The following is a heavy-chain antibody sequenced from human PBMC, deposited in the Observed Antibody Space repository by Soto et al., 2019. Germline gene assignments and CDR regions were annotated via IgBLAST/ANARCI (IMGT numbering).Heavy chain of an antibody. D-gene: IGHD4-17*01. CDR2: IYYSGST. V-gene: IGHV4-31*03. Sequence: QVQLQESGPGLVKPSQTLSLTCTVSGGSISSGGYYWSWIRQHPGKGLEWIGYIYYSGSTYYNPSLKSRVTISVDTSKNQFSLKLSSVTAADTAVYYCARDLRYGDYESYGMDLWGQGTTVTVSS. CDR3: ARDLRYGDYESYGMDL. CDR1: GGSISSGGYY. J-gene: IGHJ6*02.